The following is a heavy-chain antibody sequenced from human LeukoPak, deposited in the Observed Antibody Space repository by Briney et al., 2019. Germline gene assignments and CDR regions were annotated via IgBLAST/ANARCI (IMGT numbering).Heavy chain of an antibody. D-gene: IGHD3-10*01. CDR2: IRSKAYGGTT. J-gene: IGHJ4*02. V-gene: IGHV3-49*04. Sequence: GGSLRLSCTASEFTLGDYAMSWVRPPAGRGRGWVGFIRSKAYGGTTEYAASVKGRFTISRDDSKSIAYLQMNSLKTEDTAVYYCTRVGGSGSYYSYYFDYWGQGTLVTVSS. CDR3: TRVGGSGSYYSYYFDY. CDR1: EFTLGDYA.